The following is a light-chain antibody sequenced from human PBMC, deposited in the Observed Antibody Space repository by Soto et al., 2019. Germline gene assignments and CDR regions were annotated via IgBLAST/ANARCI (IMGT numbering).Light chain of an antibody. Sequence: EIVMTQSPATLSVSPGERATLSCRASLSISSNLAWYQQKPGQAPRLLIYGASTRATGIPARFSGSGPGTEFTLTINSLQSEDSAAYYCQQHNQWPITFGQGTRLEIK. J-gene: IGKJ5*01. CDR1: LSISSN. CDR2: GAS. V-gene: IGKV3-15*01. CDR3: QQHNQWPIT.